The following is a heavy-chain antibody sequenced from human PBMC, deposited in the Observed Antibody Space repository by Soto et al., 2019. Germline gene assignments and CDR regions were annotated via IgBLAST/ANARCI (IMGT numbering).Heavy chain of an antibody. CDR2: IYYSGST. J-gene: IGHJ4*02. CDR1: GGSISSYY. D-gene: IGHD4-4*01. CDR3: AVTPTY. V-gene: IGHV4-59*04. Sequence: TLSLTCTVSGGSISSYYWSCIRQPPGKGLEWIGYIYYSGSTYYNPSLKSRVTISVDTSKNQFSLKLSSVTAADTAVYYCAVTPTYWGQGTLVTVSS.